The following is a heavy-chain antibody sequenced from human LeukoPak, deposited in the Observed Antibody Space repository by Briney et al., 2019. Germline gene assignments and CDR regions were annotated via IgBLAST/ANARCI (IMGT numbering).Heavy chain of an antibody. Sequence: SETLSLTCTISGGSMSTAIWTWIRQPPGKGLEWIGYIHSSGSANYKPSLKSRVTISVDTSKNQFSLKLTSVSAADTAVYYCARITAFSMDVWGKGTSVTVSS. CDR2: IHSSGSA. V-gene: IGHV4-4*08. CDR3: ARITAFSMDV. J-gene: IGHJ6*04. CDR1: GGSMSTAI.